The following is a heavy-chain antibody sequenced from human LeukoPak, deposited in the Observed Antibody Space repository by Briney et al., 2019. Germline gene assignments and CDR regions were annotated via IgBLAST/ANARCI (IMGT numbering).Heavy chain of an antibody. CDR1: GFMFSVYG. CDR2: IWNDGSNK. Sequence: GGSLRLSCVASGFMFSVYGMHWVRQAPGKGLEWVAVIWNDGSNKYYADSVKGRFTTSRDNSKNTVYLQMNSLRAEDTAVYYCAGNKDWGQGTLVTVSS. J-gene: IGHJ4*02. V-gene: IGHV3-33*01. CDR3: AGNKD. D-gene: IGHD1-14*01.